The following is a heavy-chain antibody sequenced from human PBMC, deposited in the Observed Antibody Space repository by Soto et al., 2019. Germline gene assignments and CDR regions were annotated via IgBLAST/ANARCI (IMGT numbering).Heavy chain of an antibody. Sequence: EVQLVESGGGLVQPGGSLRLSCAASGFTISNNYMNWVRQAPGKGLEWVSFIYSGDSTNYADSVKGRFTISRDNSKNPGYLQRDTRRAGEPAVYYGGGGGGATGEYYYHYYTLDVWGQGTTVTVSS. V-gene: IGHV3-53*01. J-gene: IGHJ6*02. CDR3: GGGGGATGEYYYHYYTLDV. CDR1: GFTISNNY. CDR2: IYSGDST. D-gene: IGHD1-26*01.